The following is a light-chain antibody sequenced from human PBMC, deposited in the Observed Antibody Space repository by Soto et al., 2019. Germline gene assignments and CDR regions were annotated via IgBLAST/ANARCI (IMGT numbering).Light chain of an antibody. Sequence: QSVLTQPASVSGSPGQSITISCTGTSSDVGGYNYVSWYQQHPGKAPKLMIYEVSNRPSGVSNRFSASKSGTTASLTISGLQAEDEAEYFCCSYAAGQTLVFGGGTNVTVL. CDR1: SSDVGGYNY. J-gene: IGLJ2*01. V-gene: IGLV2-14*01. CDR3: CSYAAGQTLV. CDR2: EVS.